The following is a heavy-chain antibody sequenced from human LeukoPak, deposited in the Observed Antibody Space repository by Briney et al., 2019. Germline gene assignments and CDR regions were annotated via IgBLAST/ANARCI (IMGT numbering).Heavy chain of an antibody. J-gene: IGHJ4*02. CDR3: ATLVIAVAGGFGDY. Sequence: ASVKVSFKASGYTFTGYYMHWVRQASGQGLEWMGWINPNSGGTNYSQKFQGRVTMTRDTSISTSYMELSRLRSDDTAVYYCATLVIAVAGGFGDYWGQGTLVTVSS. CDR1: GYTFTGYY. V-gene: IGHV1-2*02. D-gene: IGHD6-19*01. CDR2: INPNSGGT.